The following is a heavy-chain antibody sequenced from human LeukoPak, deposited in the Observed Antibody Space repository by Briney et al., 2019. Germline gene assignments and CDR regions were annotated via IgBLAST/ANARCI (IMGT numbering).Heavy chain of an antibody. D-gene: IGHD6-13*01. V-gene: IGHV1-69*13. CDR1: GFTVTGHY. CDR2: IIPIFGTA. J-gene: IGHJ4*02. Sequence: SVKVSCKASGFTVTGHYMHWVRQAPGQGLEWMGGIIPIFGTANYAQKFQGRVTITADESTSTAYMELSSLRSEDTAVYYCAREPRSSSWYHGRPVPVFDYWGQGTLVTVSS. CDR3: AREPRSSSWYHGRPVPVFDY.